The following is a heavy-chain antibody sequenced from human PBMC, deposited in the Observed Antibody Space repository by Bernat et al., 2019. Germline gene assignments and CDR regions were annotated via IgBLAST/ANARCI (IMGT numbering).Heavy chain of an antibody. V-gene: IGHV3-30*18. CDR1: GFTFSSYG. Sequence: QVQLVESGGGVVQPGRSLRLSCAASGFTFSSYGMHWVRQAPGKGLEWVAVISYDGSNKYYADSGKGRFTISRDNSKNTLYLQMNSLRAEDTAVCYCAKVGGIRFLEWYSMDVWGQGTTVTVSS. CDR2: ISYDGSNK. D-gene: IGHD3-3*01. CDR3: AKVGGIRFLEWYSMDV. J-gene: IGHJ6*02.